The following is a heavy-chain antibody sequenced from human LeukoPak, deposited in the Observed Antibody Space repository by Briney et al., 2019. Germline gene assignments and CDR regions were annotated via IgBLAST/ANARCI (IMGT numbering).Heavy chain of an antibody. CDR1: GFTVSSNY. Sequence: GGSLRLSCAASGFTVSSNYMSWVRQAPGKGLEWVSVIYSGGSTYYADSVKGRFTISRDNSKNTLYLQMNSLRAEDTAMYYCARYSSSWTLFDYWGQGTLVTVSS. D-gene: IGHD6-13*01. J-gene: IGHJ4*02. CDR2: IYSGGST. CDR3: ARYSSSWTLFDY. V-gene: IGHV3-53*01.